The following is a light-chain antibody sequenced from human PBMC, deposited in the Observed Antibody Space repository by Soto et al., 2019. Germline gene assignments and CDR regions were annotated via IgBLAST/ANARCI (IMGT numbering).Light chain of an antibody. CDR3: QQGYSTPIT. Sequence: DIQMTQSPSSLSASVGDRVTITCRASQSIGTYLHWFQQKPGNAPDLLIYTASSLQSGVPSRFSGSGSGTDFTLPINSLQPEDFATYYCQQGYSTPITFGQGTRLDIK. V-gene: IGKV1-39*01. CDR2: TAS. J-gene: IGKJ5*01. CDR1: QSIGTY.